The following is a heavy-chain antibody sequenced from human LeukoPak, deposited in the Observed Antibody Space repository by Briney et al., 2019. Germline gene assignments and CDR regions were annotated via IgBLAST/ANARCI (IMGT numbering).Heavy chain of an antibody. V-gene: IGHV4-34*01. CDR2: INHSGST. J-gene: IGHJ4*02. CDR3: ASARVGAAFDY. D-gene: IGHD1-26*01. CDR1: GGSFSGYY. Sequence: PSETLSLTCAVYGGSFSGYYWSWIRQPPGKGLEWIGEINHSGSTNYNPSLKSRVTISVDTSKNQFFLKLSSVTAADTAVYYCASARVGAAFDYWGQGTLVTVSS.